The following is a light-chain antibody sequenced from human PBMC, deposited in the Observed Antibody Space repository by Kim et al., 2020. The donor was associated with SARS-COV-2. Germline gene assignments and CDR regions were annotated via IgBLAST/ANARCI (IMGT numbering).Light chain of an antibody. CDR2: RDN. J-gene: IGLJ3*02. V-gene: IGLV1-44*01. CDR3: ATWDDSLDAWV. CDR1: NSNIAVNA. Sequence: GQRVIISCSGSNSNIAVNAVHRYQQLPGTAPKLLIYRDNQRPSGVPDRFSASKSGTSASLALSGLLSEDEADYYCATWDDSLDAWVFGGGTKLTVL.